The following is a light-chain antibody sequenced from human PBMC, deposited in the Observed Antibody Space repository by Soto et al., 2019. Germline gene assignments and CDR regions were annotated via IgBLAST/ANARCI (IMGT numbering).Light chain of an antibody. CDR2: DAS. CDR1: HAVGTT. J-gene: IGKJ4*01. Sequence: IELTQSPAALSVSPGERATLSCWASHAVGTTLNWYQQKPGQAPRLLIYDASNRATGIPARFSGSGSGTDFTLTISSLEPEDFAVYYCQQRSNWPLTFGGGTKVDIK. CDR3: QQRSNWPLT. V-gene: IGKV3-11*01.